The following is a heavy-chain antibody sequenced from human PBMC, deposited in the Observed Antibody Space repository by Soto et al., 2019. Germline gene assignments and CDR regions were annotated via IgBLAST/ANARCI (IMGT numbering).Heavy chain of an antibody. D-gene: IGHD7-27*01. Sequence: EVQLVESGGGLVQPGGSLRLSCATSGFILSDCAMNWVRQAPGKGLEWVSYISSSSSVIDYADSVKGRFTVSRDNARNALYLQMLSLRAEDTAVYYCARVLSWGSNWYYYMDVWGKGTTVTVSS. CDR2: ISSSSSVI. J-gene: IGHJ6*03. CDR3: ARVLSWGSNWYYYMDV. V-gene: IGHV3-48*01. CDR1: GFILSDCA.